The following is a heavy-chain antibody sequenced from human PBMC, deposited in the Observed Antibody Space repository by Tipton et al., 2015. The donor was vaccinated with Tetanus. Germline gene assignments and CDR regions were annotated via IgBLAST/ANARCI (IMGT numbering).Heavy chain of an antibody. CDR3: ARVGLHVVAGTGQYYFDY. Sequence: TLSLTCTVSGASISSYYWSWIRQPAGKGLEWIGRVCSSGSTHYNYNPSLQSRLTISVDTSKNQFSLNLGSVTAADTAVYYCARVGLHVVAGTGQYYFDYWGRGTLVTVSS. J-gene: IGHJ4*02. CDR1: GASISSYY. CDR2: VCSSGSTHY. V-gene: IGHV4-4*07. D-gene: IGHD6-19*01.